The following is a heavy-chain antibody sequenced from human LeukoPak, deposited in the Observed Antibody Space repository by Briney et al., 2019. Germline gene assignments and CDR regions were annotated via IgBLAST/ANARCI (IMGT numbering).Heavy chain of an antibody. CDR3: ASYQSTLTDYYMDV. Sequence: ASVKVSCKASGYTFTGYYMHWVRQAPGQGPEWMGWINPNSGGTNYAQKFQGRVTMTRDTSISTAYMELSRLRSDDMAVYYCASYQSTLTDYYMDVWGKGTTVTVSS. J-gene: IGHJ6*03. CDR1: GYTFTGYY. V-gene: IGHV1-2*02. D-gene: IGHD2-2*01. CDR2: INPNSGGT.